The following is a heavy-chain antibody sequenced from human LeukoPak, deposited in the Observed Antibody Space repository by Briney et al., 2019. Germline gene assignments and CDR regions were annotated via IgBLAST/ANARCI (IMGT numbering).Heavy chain of an antibody. CDR2: FYYTGST. J-gene: IGHJ3*01. CDR3: ARISSSNWYNERGAFDV. V-gene: IGHV4-59*01. D-gene: IGHD6-13*01. CDR1: VATTVSSY. Sequence: PSETLSLTCTVSVATTVSSYWSGFRQPPGKGWRGFGLFYYTGSTNYSPSLKSRVTISVDTSKNQFSLKLRSVTAADTAVYYCARISSSNWYNERGAFDVWGQGTMVTVSS.